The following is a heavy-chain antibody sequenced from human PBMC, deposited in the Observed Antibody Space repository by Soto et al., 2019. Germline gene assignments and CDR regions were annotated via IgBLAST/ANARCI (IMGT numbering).Heavy chain of an antibody. D-gene: IGHD1-7*01. V-gene: IGHV3-72*01. CDR2: SRDKGNSYST. CDR3: TRSITGTTASDY. J-gene: IGHJ4*02. CDR1: GFTFSDYY. Sequence: EVQLVESGGGLVQPGGSRRLSCAGSGFTFSDYYIDWVRQAPGKGLEWVGRSRDKGNSYSTDYAASVKGRFTVSRDASKNSLYLQMNSLKTEDTALYYCTRSITGTTASDYWGQGTLVTVSS.